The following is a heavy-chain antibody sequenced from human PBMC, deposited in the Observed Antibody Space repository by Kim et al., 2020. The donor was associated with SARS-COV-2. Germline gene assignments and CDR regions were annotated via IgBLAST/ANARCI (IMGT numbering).Heavy chain of an antibody. CDR2: ISYDGSNK. Sequence: GGSLRLSCAASGFTFSSYAMHWVRQAPGKGLEWVAVISYDGSNKYYADSVKGRFTISRDNSKNTLYLQMNSLRAEDTAVYYCARDRAVTTRSHYYYYYGMDVWGQGTTVTVSS. V-gene: IGHV3-30*04. D-gene: IGHD4-17*01. CDR3: ARDRAVTTRSHYYYYYGMDV. J-gene: IGHJ6*02. CDR1: GFTFSSYA.